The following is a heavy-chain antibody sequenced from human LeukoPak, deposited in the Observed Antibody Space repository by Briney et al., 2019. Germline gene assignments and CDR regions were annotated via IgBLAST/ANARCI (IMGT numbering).Heavy chain of an antibody. J-gene: IGHJ4*02. CDR2: IIPSDGST. CDR3: ARGKVVTMVRGVIITYFDY. V-gene: IGHV1-46*01. Sequence: EASVKVSCKASGYSFTRYFIHWVRQAPGQGLEWMGIIIPSDGSTSYAQKFQGRVTMTRDTSTSTVYMELSRLRSEDTAVYYCARGKVVTMVRGVIITYFDYWGQGTLVTVSS. CDR1: GYSFTRYF. D-gene: IGHD3-10*01.